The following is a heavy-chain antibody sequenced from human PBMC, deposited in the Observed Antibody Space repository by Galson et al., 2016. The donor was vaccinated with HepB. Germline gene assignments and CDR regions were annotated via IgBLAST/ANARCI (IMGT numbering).Heavy chain of an antibody. V-gene: IGHV3-21*01. Sequence: SLRLSCAASGFTFKTYTMNWVRQAPGTAPEWVSSISSSKTYIYYADSVRGRFTVSRDTATDSLYLPMYSLRAEDTATYYCAREGSVVKPTAPVSAFDLWGQGTVVTVSS. CDR2: ISSSKTYI. CDR3: AREGSVVKPTAPVSAFDL. CDR1: GFTFKTYT. D-gene: IGHD1-1*01. J-gene: IGHJ3*01.